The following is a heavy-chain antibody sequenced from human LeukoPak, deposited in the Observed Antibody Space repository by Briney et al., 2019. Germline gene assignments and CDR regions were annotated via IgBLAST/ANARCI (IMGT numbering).Heavy chain of an antibody. CDR2: ISPNSGGT. V-gene: IGHV1-2*02. D-gene: IGHD4-11*01. Sequence: ASVKVSCKASGYTFTGYYMHWVRQAPGQGLEWMGWISPNSGGTNYAQKFQGRVTMTRDTSISTAYMELSRLRSDDTAVYYCARDNLKYTVTTPDYWGQGTLVTVSS. J-gene: IGHJ4*02. CDR1: GYTFTGYY. CDR3: ARDNLKYTVTTPDY.